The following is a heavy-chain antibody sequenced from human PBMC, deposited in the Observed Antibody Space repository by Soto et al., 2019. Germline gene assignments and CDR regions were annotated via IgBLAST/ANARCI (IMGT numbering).Heavy chain of an antibody. CDR3: ARRGSGSYYDY. J-gene: IGHJ4*02. V-gene: IGHV3-23*01. CDR2: ISGSGDST. Sequence: EVQLLESGGGLVQPGGSLRLSCAASGFTFSSYAMRWVRQAPVKGLEWVSAISGSGDSTYYADSVKGRFTISRDNSKNTLYLQVNSLIAEDTAVYYCARRGSGSYYDYWGQGTLVTVSS. D-gene: IGHD1-26*01. CDR1: GFTFSSYA.